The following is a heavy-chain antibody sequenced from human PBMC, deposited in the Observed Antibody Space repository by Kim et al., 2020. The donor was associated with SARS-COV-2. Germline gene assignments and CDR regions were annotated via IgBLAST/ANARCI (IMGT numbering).Heavy chain of an antibody. CDR2: IWYDGSNK. CDR1: GFTFSSYG. D-gene: IGHD6-19*01. Sequence: GWSLRLSCAASGFTFSSYGMHWVRQAPGKGLEWVAVIWYDGSNKYYADSVKGRFTISRDNSKNTLYLQMNSLRAEDTAVYYCARDESGYSSGGTDYWGQGTLVTVSS. V-gene: IGHV3-33*01. J-gene: IGHJ4*02. CDR3: ARDESGYSSGGTDY.